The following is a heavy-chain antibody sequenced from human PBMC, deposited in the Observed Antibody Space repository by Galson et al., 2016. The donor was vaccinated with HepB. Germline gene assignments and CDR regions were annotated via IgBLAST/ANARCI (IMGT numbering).Heavy chain of an antibody. V-gene: IGHV3-30*18. Sequence: SLRLSCAASGFTFSSYGMHWVRKAPGKGLEWVALISFDGSNKYYADSVRGRFTISRDNSKHTLYLQMNSLRAEDTAVYYCAKDAFTALVGATNLDYWGQGTLVRVSS. J-gene: IGHJ4*02. D-gene: IGHD1-26*01. CDR3: AKDAFTALVGATNLDY. CDR2: ISFDGSNK. CDR1: GFTFSSYG.